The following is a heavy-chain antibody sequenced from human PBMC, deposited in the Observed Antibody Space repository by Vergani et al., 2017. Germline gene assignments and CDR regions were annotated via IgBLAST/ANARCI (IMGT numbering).Heavy chain of an antibody. D-gene: IGHD3-22*01. V-gene: IGHV1-2*02. CDR3: ASSLYYDSSGYYYNYGNFDY. CDR1: GYTITGYY. CDR2: INPNSGGT. Sequence: QVQLVQSGAEVKKPGASVKVSCKASGYTITGYYMHWVRQAPGQGLEWMGWINPNSGGTNYAQKFQGRVTMTRDTSISTAYMELSRLRSDDTAVYYCASSLYYDSSGYYYNYGNFDYWGQGTLVTVSS. J-gene: IGHJ4*02.